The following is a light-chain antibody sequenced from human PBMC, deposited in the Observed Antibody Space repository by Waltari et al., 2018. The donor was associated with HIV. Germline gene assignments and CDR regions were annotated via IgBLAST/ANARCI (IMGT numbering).Light chain of an antibody. CDR1: RSDIGFYKL. Sequence: QSALTQPASVSGSPGQPVTISCTGTRSDIGFYKLFSWYRQHPGEAPQLMIYGVDARPLGVSERFSGAKSGNTASLTISTLQPEDEADYYCSSYANSDTLVFGGGTKLTVL. V-gene: IGLV2-14*01. CDR3: SSYANSDTLV. CDR2: GVD. J-gene: IGLJ3*02.